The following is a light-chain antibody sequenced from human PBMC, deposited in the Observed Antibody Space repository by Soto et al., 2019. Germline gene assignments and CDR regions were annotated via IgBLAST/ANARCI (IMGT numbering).Light chain of an antibody. CDR3: QQSHSSPIT. V-gene: IGKV1-39*01. Sequence: DIQMTQSPFSLSASVGDRVASTCRASQSITTYVNWYQQKPGKAPNLLIYGASNLQSGVPSGFSGSGSGTEFTLTIISLRPEDFATDDCQQSHSSPITFGQGKRVDIK. CDR2: GAS. CDR1: QSITTY. J-gene: IGKJ5*01.